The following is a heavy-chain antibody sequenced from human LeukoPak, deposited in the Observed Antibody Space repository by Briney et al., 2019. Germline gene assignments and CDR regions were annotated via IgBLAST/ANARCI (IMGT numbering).Heavy chain of an antibody. J-gene: IGHJ4*02. CDR2: ISVSGGST. D-gene: IGHD3-22*01. Sequence: PGGTLRLSCAASGFTFSSYGMSWVRQAPGKGLEWVSAISVSGGSTYYADSAKGRFTISRDNVKNTLYLQMNSRRAEDTAGYYLAKGGHYYDYCGQRTLVTASS. V-gene: IGHV3-23*01. CDR3: AKGGHYYDY. CDR1: GFTFSSYG.